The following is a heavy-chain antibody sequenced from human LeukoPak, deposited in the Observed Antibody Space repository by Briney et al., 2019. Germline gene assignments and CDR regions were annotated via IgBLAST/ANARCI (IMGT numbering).Heavy chain of an antibody. V-gene: IGHV4-59*08. Sequence: PSETLSLTCSVSGGSIRSYYWSWIRQPPGKGLEWIGYVHDSGSAYYNPSLKSRLTMSADPSKNQFSLKLTSVTAADTAVYYCARGYGGSGSYYYYGMDIWGQGTTVTVSS. CDR1: GGSIRSYY. CDR3: ARGYGGSGSYYYYGMDI. CDR2: VHDSGSA. D-gene: IGHD3-10*01. J-gene: IGHJ6*02.